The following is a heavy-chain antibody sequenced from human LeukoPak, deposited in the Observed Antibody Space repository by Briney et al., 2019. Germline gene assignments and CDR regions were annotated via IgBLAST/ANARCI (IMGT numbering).Heavy chain of an antibody. CDR2: ISGSGGST. Sequence: GGSLRLSCAASGFTFSSYAMSWVRHAPGKGLEWVSAISGSGGSTYYADSVKGRFTISRDNSKNTLYLQMNSLRAEDTAVYYCAKVSGIAAAPLNWFDPWGQGTLVTVSS. CDR3: AKVSGIAAAPLNWFDP. J-gene: IGHJ5*02. D-gene: IGHD6-13*01. CDR1: GFTFSSYA. V-gene: IGHV3-23*01.